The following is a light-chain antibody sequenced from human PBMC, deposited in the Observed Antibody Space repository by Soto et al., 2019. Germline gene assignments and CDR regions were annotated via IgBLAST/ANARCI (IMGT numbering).Light chain of an antibody. CDR2: DAS. Sequence: IHLTQSPSFLSASVGDRVTITCRASQGISSALSWYQQQPGKAPKLLIYDASSLESGVPSRFSGSGSGTEFTLTISSLKPDDFATYYCQQYNSYSPLTFGGGTKVDIK. J-gene: IGKJ4*01. CDR3: QQYNSYSPLT. V-gene: IGKV1-13*02. CDR1: QGISSA.